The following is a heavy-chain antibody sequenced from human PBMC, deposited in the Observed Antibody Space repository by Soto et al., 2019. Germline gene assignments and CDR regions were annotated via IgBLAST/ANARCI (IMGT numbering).Heavy chain of an antibody. CDR2: VHYSGST. D-gene: IGHD3-22*01. CDR1: GGSIRSNVDY. CDR3: ARQHYYDSSGYYTWN. J-gene: IGHJ4*02. Sequence: SETLSLTSSVSGGSIRSNVDYWGWIRQPPGKGLEWIATVHYSGSTYYTPSLKNRVTISADTSNNQFSLRLNSVTAADTAVYYCARQHYYDSSGYYTWNWGQGTLVTVS. V-gene: IGHV4-39*01.